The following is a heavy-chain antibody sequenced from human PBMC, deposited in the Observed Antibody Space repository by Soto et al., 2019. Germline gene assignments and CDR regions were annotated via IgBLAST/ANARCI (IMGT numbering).Heavy chain of an antibody. D-gene: IGHD3-3*01. CDR3: ARCRLKYDLADY. CDR2: INAGNGNT. Sequence: ASVKVSCKASGYTFTSYAMHWVRQAPGQRLEWMGWINAGNGNTKYSQKFQGRVTITRDTSASTAYMELSSLRSEDTAVYYCARCRLKYDLADYWGQGTLVTVSS. J-gene: IGHJ4*02. CDR1: GYTFTSYA. V-gene: IGHV1-3*01.